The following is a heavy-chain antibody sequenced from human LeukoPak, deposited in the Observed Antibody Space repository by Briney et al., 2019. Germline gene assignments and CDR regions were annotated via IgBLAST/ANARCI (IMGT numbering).Heavy chain of an antibody. V-gene: IGHV1-18*01. Sequence: ASVKVSCKASGYTFASYGISWVRQAPGQGLEWMGWISAYNGNTNYAQKLQGRVTMTTDTSTSTAYMELRSLRSEDTAVYYCARVFGSSGWYHWFDPWGQGTLVTVSS. CDR3: ARVFGSSGWYHWFDP. CDR1: GYTFASYG. D-gene: IGHD6-19*01. CDR2: ISAYNGNT. J-gene: IGHJ5*02.